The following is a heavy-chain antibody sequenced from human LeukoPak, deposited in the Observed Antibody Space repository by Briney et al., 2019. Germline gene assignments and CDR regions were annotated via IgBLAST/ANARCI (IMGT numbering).Heavy chain of an antibody. Sequence: PSETLSLTCAVSGGSIRSYYWSWIRQPPGKGLEWIGYIYYSGSTNYNPSLKSRVSISVDTSKNQFSLKLSSVTAADTAVYYCATENSRPTGGYWGQGTLVTVSS. CDR1: GGSIRSYY. CDR3: ATENSRPTGGY. J-gene: IGHJ4*02. CDR2: IYYSGST. V-gene: IGHV4-59*12. D-gene: IGHD1-14*01.